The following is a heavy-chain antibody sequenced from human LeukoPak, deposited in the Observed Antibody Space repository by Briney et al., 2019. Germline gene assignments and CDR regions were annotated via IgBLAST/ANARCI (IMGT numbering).Heavy chain of an antibody. CDR2: IYYSGTT. Sequence: SETLSLTCTVSDGPISSSPYYWGWIRQPPGKGLEWIGTIYYSGTTYYNPSLKSRVTISVDTSKNQFSLRLGSVTAADTAVYYCARHGYSGSYYDFDYWGQGTLVTVSS. CDR3: ARHGYSGSYYDFDY. CDR1: DGPISSSPYY. V-gene: IGHV4-39*01. J-gene: IGHJ4*02. D-gene: IGHD1-26*01.